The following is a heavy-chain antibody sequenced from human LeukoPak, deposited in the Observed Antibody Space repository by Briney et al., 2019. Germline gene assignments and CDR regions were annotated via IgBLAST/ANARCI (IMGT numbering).Heavy chain of an antibody. V-gene: IGHV3-9*01. CDR2: ISWNSGSI. CDR3: AKDREWEPHAFDI. Sequence: PGGSLRLSCAASGFTFDDYAMHWVRQAPGKGLEWVSGISWNSGSIGYADSVKGRFTISRDNAKNSLYLQMNSLRAEDTALYYCAKDREWEPHAFDIWGQGTMVTVSS. J-gene: IGHJ3*02. CDR1: GFTFDDYA. D-gene: IGHD1-26*01.